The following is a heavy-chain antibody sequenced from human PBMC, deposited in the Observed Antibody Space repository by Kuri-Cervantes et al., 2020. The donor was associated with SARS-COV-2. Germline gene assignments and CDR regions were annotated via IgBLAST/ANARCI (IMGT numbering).Heavy chain of an antibody. CDR3: ARGAYWFDP. V-gene: IGHV4-38-2*02. J-gene: IGHJ5*02. CDR1: GFSISSAYS. Sequence: GSLRLSCTVSGFSISSAYSWSWIRQSPGAGLEWIGNVSHSGSTYYNPSLNGRLTISLDTSKNQFSLKLSSVTAADTAVYYCARGAYWFDPWGQGTLVTVSS. CDR2: VSHSGST.